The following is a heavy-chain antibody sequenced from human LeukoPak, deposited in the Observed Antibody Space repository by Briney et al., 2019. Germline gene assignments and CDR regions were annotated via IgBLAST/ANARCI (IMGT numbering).Heavy chain of an antibody. V-gene: IGHV3-30-3*01. J-gene: IGHJ4*02. D-gene: IGHD3-10*01. CDR2: ISYDGSNK. CDR1: GFTFSSYA. Sequence: GGSLRLACAASGFTFSSYAMHWVRQAPGKGLEWVAVISYDGSNKYYADSVKGRFTISRDNSKNTLYLQMNSLRAEDTAVYYCARASMVRGVGYYFDYWGQGALVTVSS. CDR3: ARASMVRGVGYYFDY.